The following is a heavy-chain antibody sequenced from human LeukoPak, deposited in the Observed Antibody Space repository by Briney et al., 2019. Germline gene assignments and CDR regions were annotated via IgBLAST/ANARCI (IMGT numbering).Heavy chain of an antibody. CDR2: IYYSGST. CDR1: GGSISSSSYY. Sequence: PSETLSLTCTVSGGSISSSSYYWGWIRQPPGKGLEWIGSIYYSGSTYYNPSLKSRVTISVDTSKNQFSLKLSSVTAAGTAVYYCARALGVLDSSSWLFDYWGQGTLVTVPS. CDR3: ARALGVLDSSSWLFDY. V-gene: IGHV4-39*07. D-gene: IGHD6-13*01. J-gene: IGHJ4*02.